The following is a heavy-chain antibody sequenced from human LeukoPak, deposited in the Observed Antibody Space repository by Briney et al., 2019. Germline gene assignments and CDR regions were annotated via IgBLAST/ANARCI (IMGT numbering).Heavy chain of an antibody. V-gene: IGHV3-30-3*01. CDR3: ARDRWYSSSPGLDAFDI. D-gene: IGHD6-6*01. CDR1: GFTFSSYA. CDR2: ISYDGSNK. J-gene: IGHJ3*02. Sequence: SGGSLRLSCAASGFTFSSYAMHWVRQAPGKGLEWVAVISYDGSNKYYADSVKGRFTISRDNSKNTLYLQMNSLRAEDTAVYYCARDRWYSSSPGLDAFDIWGQGTMVTVSS.